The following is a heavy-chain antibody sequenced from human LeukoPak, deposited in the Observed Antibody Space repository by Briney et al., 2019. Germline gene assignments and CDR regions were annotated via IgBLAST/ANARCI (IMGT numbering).Heavy chain of an antibody. CDR3: AKDGEELSYYYDSSGYSLSY. CDR1: GFTFSSYW. J-gene: IGHJ4*02. CDR2: IIEGGDGK. Sequence: GGSLRLSCAASGFTFSSYWINWVRQAPGKGLAWVANIIEGGDGKYYVDSVKGRFTISRDNTKNSLYLQMKSLRADDTAVYYCAKDGEELSYYYDSSGYSLSYWGQGTLVTVSS. V-gene: IGHV3-7*01. D-gene: IGHD3-22*01.